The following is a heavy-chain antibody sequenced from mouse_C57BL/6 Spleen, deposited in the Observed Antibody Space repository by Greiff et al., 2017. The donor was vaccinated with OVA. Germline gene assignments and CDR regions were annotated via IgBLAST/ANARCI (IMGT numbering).Heavy chain of an antibody. CDR2: INPGSGGT. V-gene: IGHV1-54*01. D-gene: IGHD1-1*01. CDR1: GYAFTNYL. CDR3: ARKTTVALDY. Sequence: VQLQQSGAELVRPGTSVKVSCKASGYAFTNYLIEWVKQRPGQGLEWIGVINPGSGGTNYNEKFKGKATLTADKSSSTAYMQLSSLTSEDSAVYFCARKTTVALDYWGQGTTPTVAS. J-gene: IGHJ2*01.